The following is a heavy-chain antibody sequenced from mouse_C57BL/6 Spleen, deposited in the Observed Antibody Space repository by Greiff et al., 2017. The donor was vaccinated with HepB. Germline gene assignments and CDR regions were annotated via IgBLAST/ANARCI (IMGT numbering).Heavy chain of an antibody. CDR3: AREDDYGSSHYAMDY. CDR1: GFTFSSYA. CDR2: ISDGGSYT. Sequence: EVHLVESGGGLVKPGGSLKLSCAASGFTFSSYAMSWVRQTPEKRLEWVATISDGGSYTYYPDNVKGRFTISRDNAKNNLYLQMSHLKSEDTAMYYCAREDDYGSSHYAMDYWGQGTSVTVSS. J-gene: IGHJ4*01. V-gene: IGHV5-4*01. D-gene: IGHD1-1*01.